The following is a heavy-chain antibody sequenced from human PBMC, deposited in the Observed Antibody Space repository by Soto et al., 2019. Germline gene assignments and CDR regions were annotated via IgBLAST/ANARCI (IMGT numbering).Heavy chain of an antibody. J-gene: IGHJ4*02. D-gene: IGHD3-10*01. Sequence: SETLSLTCAVYGGSFSGYYWSWIRQPPGKGLEWIGEINHSGSTNYNPSLKSRVTISVDTSKNQFSLKLSSVTAADTAVYYCARDNYYGSGSPFDYWGQRTLVTSPQ. CDR3: ARDNYYGSGSPFDY. CDR2: INHSGST. CDR1: GGSFSGYY. V-gene: IGHV4-34*01.